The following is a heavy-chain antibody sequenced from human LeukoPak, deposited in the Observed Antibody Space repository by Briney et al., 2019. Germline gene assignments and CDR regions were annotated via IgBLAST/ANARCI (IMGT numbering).Heavy chain of an antibody. CDR3: ARVINTFLHFDF. CDR1: GGPISSSNW. J-gene: IGHJ4*02. Sequence: SETLSLTCAVSGGPISSSNWWSWVRQPPGKGLEWIGEIYHSGSTNYNPSLKSRVTISVDKSKNQFSLKLSSVTAADTAVYYCARVINTFLHFDFWGQGTLVTVSS. D-gene: IGHD3-16*01. CDR2: IYHSGST. V-gene: IGHV4-4*02.